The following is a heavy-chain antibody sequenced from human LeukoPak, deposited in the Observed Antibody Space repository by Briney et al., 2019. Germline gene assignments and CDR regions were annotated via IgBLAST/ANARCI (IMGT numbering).Heavy chain of an antibody. CDR3: AKDGRDYVWGSYRPTTNYFDY. J-gene: IGHJ4*02. CDR2: ISSGGDIM. V-gene: IGHV3-23*01. Sequence: PGGSLRLSCAASGFTFSSCWMSWVRQAPGKGLEWVSYISSGGDIMHYADSVKGRFTISRDNSKNTLYLQMNSLRAEDTAVYYCAKDGRDYVWGSYRPTTNYFDYWSQGTLVTVSS. CDR1: GFTFSSCW. D-gene: IGHD3-16*02.